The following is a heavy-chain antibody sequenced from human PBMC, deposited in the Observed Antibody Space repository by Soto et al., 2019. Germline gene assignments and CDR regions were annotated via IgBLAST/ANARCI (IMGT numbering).Heavy chain of an antibody. CDR1: GYTFTSYG. J-gene: IGHJ4*02. V-gene: IGHV1-18*01. CDR2: ITTDKGKT. CDR3: ATRSPAFAY. Sequence: QVQLVQSGPEVKKPGASVKVSCKTSGYTFTSYGISWVRQAPGQGLEWMGWITTDKGKTTYAQKFQGRVTMTTDTATSTGYMVLRSLRSDDTAVYYCATRSPAFAYWGQGTLVTVSS.